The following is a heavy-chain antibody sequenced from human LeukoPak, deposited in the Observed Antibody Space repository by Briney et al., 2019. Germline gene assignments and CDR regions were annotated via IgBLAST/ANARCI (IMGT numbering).Heavy chain of an antibody. J-gene: IGHJ4*02. CDR3: AIYSDTYYFDH. CDR1: GYSFICSG. D-gene: IGHD1-26*01. CDR2: IYPGDSDT. Sequence: GESLKISSKGSGYSFICSGVDLLRQMPGKGLEWMGIIYPGDSDTRYSPSFQGQVTISADKSISTAYLQWSSLKASDTAMYYCAIYSDTYYFDHWGRGTLVTVSS. V-gene: IGHV5-51*01.